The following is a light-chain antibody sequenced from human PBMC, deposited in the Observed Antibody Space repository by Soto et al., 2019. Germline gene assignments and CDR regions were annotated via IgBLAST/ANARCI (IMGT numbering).Light chain of an antibody. Sequence: EMVLTQSPGTLSLSPGETATLSCRASQRISINYLAWYQQKPGQAPRLLIYGASIRAAGIPDRFSARGSGTDFTLTIARLEPEDFAVYYCQQYGTSPLTFXRGTKADIK. J-gene: IGKJ4*01. CDR3: QQYGTSPLT. V-gene: IGKV3-20*01. CDR1: QRISINY. CDR2: GAS.